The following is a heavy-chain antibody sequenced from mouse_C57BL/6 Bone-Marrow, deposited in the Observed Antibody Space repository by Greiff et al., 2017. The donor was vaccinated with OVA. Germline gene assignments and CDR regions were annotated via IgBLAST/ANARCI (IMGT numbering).Heavy chain of an antibody. J-gene: IGHJ1*03. CDR3: TTVTTVVATEGFDV. D-gene: IGHD1-1*01. V-gene: IGHV14-1*01. CDR2: IDPEDGDT. Sequence: EVQLQQSGAELVRPGASVKLSCTASGFNIKDYYMHWVKQRPEQGLAWIGRIDPEDGDTEYAPKFQGKATMTADTSSNTAYLQLSSLTSEDTAVYYCTTVTTVVATEGFDVWGTGTTVTVSS. CDR1: GFNIKDYY.